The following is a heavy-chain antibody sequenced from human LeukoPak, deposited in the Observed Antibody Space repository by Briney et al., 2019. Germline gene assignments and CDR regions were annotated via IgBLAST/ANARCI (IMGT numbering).Heavy chain of an antibody. J-gene: IGHJ4*02. Sequence: GGSLRLSCAASGFTFSNYGMHWVRQAPGKGLEWVSYISNKGSSSTTYYADSVKGRFTISRDDAQNSLYLQMNSLRADDTAVYYCAKDILAAGLFFDYWGQGILVTVSS. V-gene: IGHV3-48*04. D-gene: IGHD6-13*01. CDR3: AKDILAAGLFFDY. CDR1: GFTFSNYG. CDR2: ISNKGSSSTT.